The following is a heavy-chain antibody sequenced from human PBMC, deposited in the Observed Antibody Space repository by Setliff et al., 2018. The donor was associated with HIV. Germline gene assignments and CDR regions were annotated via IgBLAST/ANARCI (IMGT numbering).Heavy chain of an antibody. Sequence: GESLKISCAASGFTFSDYYMSWIRQAPGKGLEWISYISRGGRTKYYADSVKGRFTISRDNAKNSLYLQMNSLRAEDTTIYYWARVPVMATITYWYFDLWGRGTLVTVSS. V-gene: IGHV3-11*04. J-gene: IGHJ2*01. D-gene: IGHD5-12*01. CDR2: ISRGGRTK. CDR1: GFTFSDYY. CDR3: ARVPVMATITYWYFDL.